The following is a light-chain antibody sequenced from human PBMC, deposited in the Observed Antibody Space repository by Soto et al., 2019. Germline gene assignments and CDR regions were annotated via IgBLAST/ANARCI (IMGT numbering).Light chain of an antibody. V-gene: IGKV3-20*01. CDR1: QSVSSSY. CDR2: GAS. CDR3: QQYGSSPNT. Sequence: EIVLTQSPGTLSLSPGERATLSCRASQSVSSSYFAWYQQKPGQAPRLLIYGASSSATGIPDRFSGSGSGTDFTLTISRLEPADFAVYSCQQYGSSPNTCGTGTRLEI. J-gene: IGKJ5*01.